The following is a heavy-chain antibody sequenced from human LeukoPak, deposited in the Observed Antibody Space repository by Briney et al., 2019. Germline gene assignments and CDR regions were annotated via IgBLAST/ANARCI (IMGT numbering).Heavy chain of an antibody. CDR2: IYTSGST. J-gene: IGHJ3*02. V-gene: IGHV4-4*09. CDR3: ARQKCTSTSCLSKNAFDI. D-gene: IGHD2-2*01. Sequence: SETLSLTCTVSGSISSYYWSWIRQPPGKGLEWIGYIYTSGSTNYNPSLKSRVTISVDTSKNQFSLDLSSVTAADTAVYYCARQKCTSTSCLSKNAFDIWGQGTMVTVSS. CDR1: GSISSYY.